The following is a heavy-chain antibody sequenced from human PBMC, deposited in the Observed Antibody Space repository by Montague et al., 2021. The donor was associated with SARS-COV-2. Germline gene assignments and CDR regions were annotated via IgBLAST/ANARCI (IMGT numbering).Heavy chain of an antibody. Sequence: SETLSLTCTVSGASVSSSDWGWIRQSPGKGLEWICYFYSVGSTDYNPSLKGRVTISRDTSKNQFSLKVRSVTAADTAIYYCARETMTADAFDIWGQGTMVTVSS. J-gene: IGHJ3*02. D-gene: IGHD1-14*01. CDR1: GASVSSSD. CDR2: FYSVGST. CDR3: ARETMTADAFDI. V-gene: IGHV4-59*02.